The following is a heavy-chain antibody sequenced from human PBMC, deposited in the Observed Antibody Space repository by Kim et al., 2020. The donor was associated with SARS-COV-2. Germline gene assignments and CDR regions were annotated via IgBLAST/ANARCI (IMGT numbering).Heavy chain of an antibody. J-gene: IGHJ3*02. D-gene: IGHD3-3*01. CDR2: ISGSGGST. CDR1: GFTFSSYA. V-gene: IGHV3-23*01. CDR3: AKDLGFLVTTRVAFDI. Sequence: GGSLRLSCAASGFTFSSYAMSWVRQAPGKGLEWVSAISGSGGSTYYADSVKGRFTISRDNSKNTLYLQMNSLRAEDTAVYYCAKDLGFLVTTRVAFDIWGQGTMVTVSS.